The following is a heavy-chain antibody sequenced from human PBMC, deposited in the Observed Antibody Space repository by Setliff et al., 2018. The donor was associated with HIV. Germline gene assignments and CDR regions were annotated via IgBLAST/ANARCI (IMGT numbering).Heavy chain of an antibody. V-gene: IGHV1-3*01. J-gene: IGHJ4*02. CDR1: GYTFTSYA. Sequence: SVKVSCKASGYTFTSYALHWVRQAPGQRLEWMGWINAGNGHTKYSQKFQGRVSITRDTSASTAYMELSSLGSEDTAVYYCARVSGLSGELLYFDYWGLGTLVTVSS. CDR2: INAGNGHT. D-gene: IGHD1-26*01. CDR3: ARVSGLSGELLYFDY.